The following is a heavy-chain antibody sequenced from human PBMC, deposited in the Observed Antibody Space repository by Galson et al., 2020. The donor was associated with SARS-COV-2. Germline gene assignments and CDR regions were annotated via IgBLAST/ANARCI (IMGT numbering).Heavy chain of an antibody. J-gene: IGHJ4*02. CDR3: ARAPLDRGLSFDF. Sequence: SETLSLTCTVSGGSISSYYWSWIRQPPGKGLEWIGYIFYSGSTNYNPSLKSRVTMSVDTSKNQFSLKLSSVTAADTAVYYCARAPLDRGLSFDFWGQGTLVTVSS. V-gene: IGHV4-59*13. D-gene: IGHD3-16*01. CDR1: GGSISSYY. CDR2: IFYSGST.